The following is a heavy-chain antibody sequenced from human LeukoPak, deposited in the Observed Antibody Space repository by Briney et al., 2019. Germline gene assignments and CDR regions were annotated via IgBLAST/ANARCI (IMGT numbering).Heavy chain of an antibody. D-gene: IGHD4-11*01. CDR1: GFNFRSYG. CDR3: AKGYSDYFDY. V-gene: IGHV3-30*02. CDR2: VRYDGYNK. Sequence: GGSLRLSCAASGFNFRSYGIHWVRQAPGRGLEWVAFVRYDGYNKYYGDFVKGRFTISRDNSKNTLYLQMDSLRAEDTAVYYCAKGYSDYFDYWGQGTLVTVSP. J-gene: IGHJ4*02.